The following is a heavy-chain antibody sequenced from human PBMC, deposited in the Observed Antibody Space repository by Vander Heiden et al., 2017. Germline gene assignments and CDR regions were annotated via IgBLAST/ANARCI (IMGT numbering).Heavy chain of an antibody. J-gene: IGHJ5*02. D-gene: IGHD3-3*01. CDR3: ARGTYYDFWSVYSSNWFDP. V-gene: IGHV3-33*01. CDR1: GFTFSSYG. CDR2: IWYDGSNK. Sequence: QVQLVESGGGVVKPGRSLRLSCAASGFTFSSYGMQWVRQAPGKGLEWVAVIWYDGSNKYYADSVKGRFTISRDNSKNTLYLQMNSLRAEDTAVYYCARGTYYDFWSVYSSNWFDPWGQGTLVTVSS.